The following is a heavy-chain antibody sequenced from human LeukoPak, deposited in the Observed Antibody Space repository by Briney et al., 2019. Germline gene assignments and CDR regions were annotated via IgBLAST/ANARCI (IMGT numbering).Heavy chain of an antibody. J-gene: IGHJ4*02. CDR2: IYYSGNS. CDR3: ARLSYGSGSHYNFYFDF. D-gene: IGHD3-10*01. Sequence: NPSETLSLTCTVSGGSISSGSHYWGWVRQPPGKELEWIGNIYYSGNSYYNPSLKSRVTISVDASKNQFSLNLSSVTAADTAVYYCARLSYGSGSHYNFYFDFWGQGTLVTVSA. CDR1: GGSISSGSHY. V-gene: IGHV4-39*01.